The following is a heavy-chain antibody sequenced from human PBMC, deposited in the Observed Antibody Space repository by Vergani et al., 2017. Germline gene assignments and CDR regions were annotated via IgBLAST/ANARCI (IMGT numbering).Heavy chain of an antibody. J-gene: IGHJ6*03. CDR2: ISGSGGST. V-gene: IGHV3-23*04. D-gene: IGHD4-17*01. CDR1: GFTFDDYA. Sequence: VQLVESGGGLVQPGRSLRLSCAASGFTFDDYAMHWVRQAPGKGLEWVSAISGSGGSTYYADSVKGRFTISRDNSKNTLYLQMNSLRAEDTAVYYCAKEYGYYYYMDVWGKGTTVTVSS. CDR3: AKEYGYYYYMDV.